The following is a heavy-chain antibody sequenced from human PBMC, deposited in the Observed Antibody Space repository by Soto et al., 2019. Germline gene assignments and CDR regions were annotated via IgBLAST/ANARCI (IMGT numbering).Heavy chain of an antibody. Sequence: PSETLSLTWTVSGGSISSYYWSWIRQPPGKGLEWIGYIYYSGSTNYNPSLKSRVTISVDTSKNQFSLKLSSVTAADTAVYYCAREYYYDSSGLRGYFDLCGRGTLVTVPQ. J-gene: IGHJ2*01. CDR1: GGSISSYY. D-gene: IGHD3-22*01. CDR2: IYYSGST. V-gene: IGHV4-59*01. CDR3: AREYYYDSSGLRGYFDL.